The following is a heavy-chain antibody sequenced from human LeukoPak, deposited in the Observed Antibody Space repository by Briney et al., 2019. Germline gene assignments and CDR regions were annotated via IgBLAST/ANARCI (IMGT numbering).Heavy chain of an antibody. V-gene: IGHV1-18*01. CDR1: GYTFTSYD. Sequence: ASVKVSCKTSGYTFTSYDITGVRQAPGQGLEWMGWISVYNGNTNYAQKLQGRVTMTTDTSTSTAYMEVRSLRSDDTAVYYCARVFSSGPFGAFDIWGQGTMVTVSS. D-gene: IGHD6-19*01. J-gene: IGHJ3*02. CDR2: ISVYNGNT. CDR3: ARVFSSGPFGAFDI.